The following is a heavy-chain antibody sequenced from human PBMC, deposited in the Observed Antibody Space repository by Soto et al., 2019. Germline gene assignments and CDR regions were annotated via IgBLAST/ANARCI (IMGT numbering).Heavy chain of an antibody. CDR1: GFTFSTYS. J-gene: IGHJ4*02. CDR2: ISSGSGTR. V-gene: IGHV3-23*01. CDR3: ATKLSGNCPFDF. Sequence: EVQLLESGGHLVQPGGSLRLSCAASGFTFSTYSMNWVRQAPGKGLEWVSVISSGSGTRYYADSVKGRFTISRDNSKNTLYLQMESLRAEDTAIYYCATKLSGNCPFDFWGQGTLVTVSS. D-gene: IGHD3-3*01.